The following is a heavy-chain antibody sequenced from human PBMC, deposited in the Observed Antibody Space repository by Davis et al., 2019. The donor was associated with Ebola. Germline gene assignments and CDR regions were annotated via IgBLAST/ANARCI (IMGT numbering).Heavy chain of an antibody. Sequence: SVKVSCKASRGTFSSYAISWVRQAPGQGLEWMGRIIPILGIANYAQKFQGRVTITADKSTSTAYMELSSLRSEDTAVYYCARVFEYRDSSGYWDYYYYGMDVWGQGTTVTVSS. V-gene: IGHV1-69*04. D-gene: IGHD3-22*01. CDR2: IIPILGIA. J-gene: IGHJ6*02. CDR3: ARVFEYRDSSGYWDYYYYGMDV. CDR1: RGTFSSYA.